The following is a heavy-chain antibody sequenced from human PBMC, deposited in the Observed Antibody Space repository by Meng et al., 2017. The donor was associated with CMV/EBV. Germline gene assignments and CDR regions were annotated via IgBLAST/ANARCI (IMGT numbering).Heavy chain of an antibody. CDR1: GYTFTSYA. CDR2: ISAYNGNT. CDR3: ARDALYSSSWYYYYYGMDV. J-gene: IGHJ6*02. Sequence: ASVKVSCKASGYTFTSYAMHWVRQAPGQRLEWMGWISAYNGNTNYAQKLQGRVTMTTDTSTSTAYMELRSLRSDDTAVYYCARDALYSSSWYYYYYGMDVWGQGTTVTVSS. D-gene: IGHD6-13*01. V-gene: IGHV1-18*01.